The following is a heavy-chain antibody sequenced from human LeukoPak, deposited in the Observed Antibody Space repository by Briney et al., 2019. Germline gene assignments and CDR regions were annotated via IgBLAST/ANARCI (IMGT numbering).Heavy chain of an antibody. V-gene: IGHV4-4*02. J-gene: IGHJ4*02. CDR3: AREGGFYRPLDY. Sequence: KPSETLSLTCGVSGGSVINTNWWTWVRQPPGKGLEWIGEVHLDGRTNYNPSLESRLTMSVDVSENQVSLKLTSVTAADTAVHYCAREGGFYRPLDYSGQGTLVTVSS. CDR2: VHLDGRT. D-gene: IGHD3-3*01. CDR1: GGSVINTNW.